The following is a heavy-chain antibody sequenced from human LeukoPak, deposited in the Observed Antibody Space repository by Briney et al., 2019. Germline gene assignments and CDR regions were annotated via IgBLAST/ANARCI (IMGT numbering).Heavy chain of an antibody. J-gene: IGHJ5*02. Sequence: GASVKVSCKASGGTFSSYAISWVRQAPGQGLEWMGGIIPIFGTANYAQKFQGRVTITADESTSTAYMELSSLRSEDTAVYYCARGGGGYDILTGYLGFDPWGQGTLVTVSS. CDR1: GGTFSSYA. V-gene: IGHV1-69*13. D-gene: IGHD3-9*01. CDR3: ARGGGGYDILTGYLGFDP. CDR2: IIPIFGTA.